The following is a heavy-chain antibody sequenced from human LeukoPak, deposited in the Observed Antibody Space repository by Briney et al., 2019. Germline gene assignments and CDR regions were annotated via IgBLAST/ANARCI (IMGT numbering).Heavy chain of an antibody. V-gene: IGHV3-23*01. CDR3: AKSSDGSISFDQ. D-gene: IGHD1-1*01. CDR1: GFTFSSYW. Sequence: GGSLRLSCAASGFTFSSYWMSWVRQAPGKGLEWVSGISDSGGTTYYVDSVKGRFTISRDNSKNTLYLQINSLRAEDMALYYCAKSSDGSISFDQWGQGTLVTASS. J-gene: IGHJ4*02. CDR2: ISDSGGTT.